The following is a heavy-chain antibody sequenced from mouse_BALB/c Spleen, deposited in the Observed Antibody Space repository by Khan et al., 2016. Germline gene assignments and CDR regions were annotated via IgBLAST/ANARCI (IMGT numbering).Heavy chain of an antibody. D-gene: IGHD1-2*01. CDR1: GYTFTDYY. J-gene: IGHJ4*01. V-gene: IGHV1-77*01. Sequence: QVQLQQSGAELARPGASVKMSCKASGYTFTDYYLHWVKQRTGQGLEWIGEIFPGSGITYYNEKFKGKASLTADTSSSTAYMQLSSLTSEDSAVYFCARSYYGYFAMDYWGHGASVTVSS. CDR2: IFPGSGIT. CDR3: ARSYYGYFAMDY.